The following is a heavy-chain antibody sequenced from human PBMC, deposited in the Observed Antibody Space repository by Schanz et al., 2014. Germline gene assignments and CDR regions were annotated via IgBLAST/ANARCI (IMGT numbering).Heavy chain of an antibody. CDR2: ISANDYDT. Sequence: VQLVESGGGLVQPGGSLRLSCAASGFAFSSFALSWVRQSPGKGLEWVSAISANDYDTYYAPSVKGRFTVSRDNSKNTVYLQMNSLRAEDTAVYYCAKSKSQLPLFDYWGQGTLVTVSS. V-gene: IGHV3-23*04. CDR1: GFAFSSFA. CDR3: AKSKSQLPLFDY. J-gene: IGHJ4*02. D-gene: IGHD2-21*01.